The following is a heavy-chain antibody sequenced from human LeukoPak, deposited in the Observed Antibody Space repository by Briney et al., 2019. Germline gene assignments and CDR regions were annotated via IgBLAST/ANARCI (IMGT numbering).Heavy chain of an antibody. CDR2: TKQDGSEK. J-gene: IGHJ4*02. V-gene: IGHV3-7*01. Sequence: PGGSLRLSCAASGFTFSSYWMTWVRQAPGKGLEWVANTKQDGSEKYVDSVKGRFTISRDNAKNSLYLQMNSLRAEDTAVYYCTRDTGCSGGTCYSFYDYWGQGTLVTVSS. CDR1: GFTFSSYW. CDR3: TRDTGCSGGTCYSFYDY. D-gene: IGHD2-15*01.